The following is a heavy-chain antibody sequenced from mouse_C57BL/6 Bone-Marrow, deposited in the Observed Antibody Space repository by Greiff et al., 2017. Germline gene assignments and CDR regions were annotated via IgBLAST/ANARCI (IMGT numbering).Heavy chain of an antibody. V-gene: IGHV5-12*01. CDR1: GYTFSAYY. CDR3: ASGGFAY. J-gene: IGHJ3*01. CDR2: ISTGGGST. Sequence: EVQLVESGAGLVQPGGSLKLSCEASGYTFSAYYMYWVSQTPEQRLEWVAYISTGGGSTYYPDTVKGRFTISRDNAKNTLYLQVSRLKSEGAAMYYSASGGFAYWGQGTLVTVSA.